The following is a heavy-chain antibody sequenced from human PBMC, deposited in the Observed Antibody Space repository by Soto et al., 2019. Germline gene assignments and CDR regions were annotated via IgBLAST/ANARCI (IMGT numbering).Heavy chain of an antibody. J-gene: IGHJ4*02. CDR2: IYYSGST. CDR3: ARQEVDTAMAYFDY. CDR1: GGSISSSSYY. Sequence: SETLSLTCTVSGGSISSSSYYWGWIRQPPGKGLEWIGSIYYSGSTYYNPSLKSRVTISVDTSKNQFSLKLSSVTAADTAVYYCARQEVDTAMAYFDYWGQGTLVTVSS. D-gene: IGHD5-18*01. V-gene: IGHV4-39*01.